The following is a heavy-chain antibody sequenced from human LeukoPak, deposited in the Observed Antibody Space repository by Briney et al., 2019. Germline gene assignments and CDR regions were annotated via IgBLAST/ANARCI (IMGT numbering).Heavy chain of an antibody. CDR2: IYYSGST. V-gene: IGHV4-31*03. Sequence: SETLSLTCTVSGGSISSGGYYWSWIRQHPGKGLEWIGYIYYSGSTYYNPSLKSRVTISVDTSKNQFSLKLSSVTAADTAVYYCARGSRSPSGTYHYYFDYWGQGTLVTVSS. CDR3: ARGSRSPSGTYHYYFDY. J-gene: IGHJ4*02. D-gene: IGHD1-26*01. CDR1: GGSISSGGYY.